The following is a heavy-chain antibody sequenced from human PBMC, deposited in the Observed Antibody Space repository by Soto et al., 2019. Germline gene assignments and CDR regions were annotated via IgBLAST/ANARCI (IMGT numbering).Heavy chain of an antibody. J-gene: IGHJ4*02. CDR1: GGSISSYY. D-gene: IGHD6-19*01. V-gene: IGHV4-59*08. CDR3: ARRTVAAAIDY. Sequence: ETLSLTCTVSGGSISSYYWSWIRQPPGKGLEWIGYIYYSGSTNYNPSLKSRVTISVDTSKNQFSLKLSSVTAADTAVYYCARRTVAAAIDYWGQGTLVTVSS. CDR2: IYYSGST.